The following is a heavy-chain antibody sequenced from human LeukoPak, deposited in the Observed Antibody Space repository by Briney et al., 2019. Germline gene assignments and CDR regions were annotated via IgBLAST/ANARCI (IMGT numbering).Heavy chain of an antibody. CDR1: GGSISSGGYD. CDR2: IYYSGST. Sequence: SETLSLTCTVSGGSISSGGYDWSWIRQRPGKGLDWVGYIYYSGSTYYNPSLKSRVTISVDTSKNQFSLKLSSVTAADTAVYYCARFISPGGWYEDNWFDPWGQGTLVTVSS. CDR3: ARFISPGGWYEDNWFDP. V-gene: IGHV4-31*03. D-gene: IGHD6-19*01. J-gene: IGHJ5*02.